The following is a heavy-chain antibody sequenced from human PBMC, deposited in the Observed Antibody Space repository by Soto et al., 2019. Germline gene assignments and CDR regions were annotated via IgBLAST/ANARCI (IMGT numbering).Heavy chain of an antibody. J-gene: IGHJ4*02. D-gene: IGHD1-26*01. CDR2: ISYDGSNK. Sequence: QVQLVESGGGVVQPGRSLRLSCAASGFTFSSYAMHWVRQAPGKGLEWVAVISYDGSNKYYADSVKGRFTISRDNSKYTLYLQMNSLRAEDTAVYYCARDPGRTEFAEWTYYFDSWGQGTLVTVSS. CDR1: GFTFSSYA. CDR3: ARDPGRTEFAEWTYYFDS. V-gene: IGHV3-30-3*01.